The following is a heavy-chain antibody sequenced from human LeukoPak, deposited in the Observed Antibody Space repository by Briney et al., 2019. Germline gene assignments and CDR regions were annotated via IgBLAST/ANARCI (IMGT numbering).Heavy chain of an antibody. V-gene: IGHV3-66*01. CDR3: ASRYDSSGYSMLAFDI. J-gene: IGHJ3*02. CDR2: IYSGGST. Sequence: GGSLRLSCAASGFTVSSNYMSWVRQAPGKGLEWVSVIYSGGSTYYADSVKGRFTISRDNSKNTLYLQMNSLRAEDTAVYYCASRYDSSGYSMLAFDIWGQGTMVTVSS. D-gene: IGHD3-22*01. CDR1: GFTVSSNY.